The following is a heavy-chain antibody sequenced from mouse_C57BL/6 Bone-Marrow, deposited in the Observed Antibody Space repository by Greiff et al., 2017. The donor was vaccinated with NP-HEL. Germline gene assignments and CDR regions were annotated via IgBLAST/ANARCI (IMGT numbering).Heavy chain of an antibody. CDR2: INPSNGGT. Sequence: QVQLQQPGTELVKPGASVKLSCKASGYTFTSYWMHWVKQRPGQGLEWIGNINPSNGGTNYNEKFKSKATLTVDKSSSTAYMQLSSLTSEDSAVYYCARNYYGSSYVTEYFDVWGTGTTVTVSS. J-gene: IGHJ1*03. CDR1: GYTFTSYW. V-gene: IGHV1-53*01. CDR3: ARNYYGSSYVTEYFDV. D-gene: IGHD1-1*01.